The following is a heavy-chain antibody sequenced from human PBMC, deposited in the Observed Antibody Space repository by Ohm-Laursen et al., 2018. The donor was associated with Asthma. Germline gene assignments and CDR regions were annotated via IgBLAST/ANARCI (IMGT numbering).Heavy chain of an antibody. D-gene: IGHD4-17*01. Sequence: SLRLSCSASGFTFRSYAMHWVRQAPGKGLEWVAVISYDGSNKYYADSVKGRFTISRDNSKNTLYLQMNSLRAEDTAVYYCARAQTTVTGTFDYWGQGTLVTVSS. J-gene: IGHJ4*02. CDR1: GFTFRSYA. CDR2: ISYDGSNK. V-gene: IGHV3-30-3*01. CDR3: ARAQTTVTGTFDY.